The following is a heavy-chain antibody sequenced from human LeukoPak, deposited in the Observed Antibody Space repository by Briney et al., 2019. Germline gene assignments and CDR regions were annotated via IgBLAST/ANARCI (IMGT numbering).Heavy chain of an antibody. J-gene: IGHJ4*02. CDR3: ARDLVDPRGGD. CDR1: GFTFSSYA. CDR2: ISGSGGST. V-gene: IGHV3-23*01. D-gene: IGHD5-12*01. Sequence: GGSLRLSCAASGFTFSSYAMSWVRQAPGKGLEWVSVISGSGGSTYYADSVKGRFTISRDSSKNTLYLQMNSLAGEDTAVYYCARDLVDPRGGDWGQGTLVTVSS.